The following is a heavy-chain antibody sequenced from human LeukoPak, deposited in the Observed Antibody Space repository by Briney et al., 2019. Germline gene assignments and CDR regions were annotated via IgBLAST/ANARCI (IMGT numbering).Heavy chain of an antibody. J-gene: IGHJ4*02. CDR3: AKGSSYYGSGSHFDY. CDR1: GFTFSSYA. D-gene: IGHD3-10*01. Sequence: PGGSLRLSCAASGFTFSSYAMNWVRQAPGKGLEWVSAISGSGSITYYADSVKGRFTIPRDNSKNTLYLQMNSLRAEDTAAYYCAKGSSYYGSGSHFDYWGQGTLVTVSS. V-gene: IGHV3-23*01. CDR2: ISGSGSIT.